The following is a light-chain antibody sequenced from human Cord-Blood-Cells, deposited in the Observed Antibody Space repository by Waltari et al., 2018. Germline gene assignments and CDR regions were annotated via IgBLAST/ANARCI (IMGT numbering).Light chain of an antibody. CDR1: SGHSSYA. J-gene: IGLJ3*02. CDR3: QTWGTGV. V-gene: IGLV4-69*01. CDR2: LNSDGSH. Sequence: QLVLTQSPSASASLGASVKLTCTLSSGHSSYAIAWPQQQPETGPRYLMKLNSDGSHSKGDGIPDRFSGSSSGAERYLTISSLQSEDEADYYCQTWGTGVFGGGTKLTVL.